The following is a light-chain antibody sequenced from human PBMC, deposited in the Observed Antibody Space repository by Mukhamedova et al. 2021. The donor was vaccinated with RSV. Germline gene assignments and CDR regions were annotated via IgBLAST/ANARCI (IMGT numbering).Light chain of an antibody. V-gene: IGLV2-14*01. J-gene: IGLJ1*01. Sequence: TGTSSDVGAYTSVSWYRHHPGEAPELILYAVSNRPSGVSNRFSGSKSGNTASLTISGLQPEDEADYFCSSYASTSTPYVFGTGT. CDR3: SSYASTSTPYV. CDR1: SSDVGAYTS. CDR2: AVS.